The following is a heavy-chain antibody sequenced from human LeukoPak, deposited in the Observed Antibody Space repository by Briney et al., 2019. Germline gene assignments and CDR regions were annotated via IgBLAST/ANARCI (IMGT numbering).Heavy chain of an antibody. J-gene: IGHJ3*02. V-gene: IGHV4-34*08. CDR3: ATPGAYGSGSFDAFDI. CDR2: INHSGST. CDR1: GFTFSNAW. Sequence: LRLSCAASGFTFSNAWMSWIRQPPGKGLEWIGEINHSGSTNYNPSLKSRVTISVDTSKNQFSLKLSSVTAADTAVYYCATPGAYGSGSFDAFDIWGQGTMVTVSS. D-gene: IGHD3-10*01.